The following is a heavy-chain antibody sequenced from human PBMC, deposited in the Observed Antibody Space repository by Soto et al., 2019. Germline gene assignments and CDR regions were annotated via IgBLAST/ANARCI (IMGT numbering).Heavy chain of an antibody. CDR3: ARGGHIVVVPAAIPCGMDV. CDR2: ISSSGSTI. CDR1: GFTFSDYY. D-gene: IGHD2-2*01. V-gene: IGHV3-11*01. J-gene: IGHJ6*02. Sequence: GGSLRLSCAASGFTFSDYYMSWIRQAPGKGLEWVSYISSSGSTIYYADSVKGRFTISRDNAKNSLYLQMNSLRAEDTAVYYCARGGHIVVVPAAIPCGMDVWGQGTPVTVSS.